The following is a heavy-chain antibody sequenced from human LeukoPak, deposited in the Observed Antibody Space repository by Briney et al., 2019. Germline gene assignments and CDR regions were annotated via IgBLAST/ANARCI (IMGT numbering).Heavy chain of an antibody. Sequence: GGSLRLSCAASAFTFSTYGMHWVRQAPGKGLEWVALISSDGSHKYYADSVKGRFTISRDNSKNTLYLQMNSLRAEDTAVYYCAKDRDSGGLAGRYFDYWGQGTLVTVSS. CDR1: AFTFSTYG. CDR2: ISSDGSHK. CDR3: AKDRDSGGLAGRYFDY. D-gene: IGHD2-15*01. V-gene: IGHV3-30*18. J-gene: IGHJ4*02.